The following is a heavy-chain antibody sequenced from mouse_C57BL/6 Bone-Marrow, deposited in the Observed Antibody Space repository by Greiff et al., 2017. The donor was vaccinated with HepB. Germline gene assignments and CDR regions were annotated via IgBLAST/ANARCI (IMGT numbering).Heavy chain of an antibody. J-gene: IGHJ2*01. CDR1: GYTFTDHT. V-gene: IGHV1-78*01. CDR3: AREGDYYGSSYYFDY. CDR2: IYPRDGST. Sequence: VQLQQSDAELVKPGASVKISCKVSGYTFTDHTIHWMKQRPEQGLEWIGYIYPRDGSTKYNEKFEGKATLTADKSSSTAYMQLNSLTSEDSAVYFCAREGDYYGSSYYFDYWGQGTTLTVSS. D-gene: IGHD1-1*01.